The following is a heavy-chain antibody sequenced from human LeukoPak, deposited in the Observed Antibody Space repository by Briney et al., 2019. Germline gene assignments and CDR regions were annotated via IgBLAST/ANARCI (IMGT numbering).Heavy chain of an antibody. V-gene: IGHV3-30*02. D-gene: IGHD3-10*01. Sequence: GGSLRLSCAASGFTFSSYGMHWVRQAPGKGLEWVAFIRYDGSNKYYADSVKGRFTISRDNSKNTLYLQMNSLRAEDTAVYYCAKASGGRYYYGSGSYGDYYYMDVWGKGTTVTVSS. CDR2: IRYDGSNK. CDR1: GFTFSSYG. J-gene: IGHJ6*03. CDR3: AKASGGRYYYGSGSYGDYYYMDV.